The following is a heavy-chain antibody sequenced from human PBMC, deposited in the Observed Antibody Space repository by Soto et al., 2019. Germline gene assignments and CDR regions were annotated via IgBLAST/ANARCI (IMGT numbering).Heavy chain of an antibody. CDR3: ARERRDGQKCYFDY. CDR1: GGSISSFY. CDR2: FYDRGST. Sequence: LSLTCTVSGGSISSFYWSWIRQPPGKGLEWIGYFYDRGSTNYNPSLKSRVTISVDTSKNQFSLRLSSVTAADTAVYYCARERRDGQKCYFDYWGQGTLVTVSS. J-gene: IGHJ4*02. V-gene: IGHV4-59*01.